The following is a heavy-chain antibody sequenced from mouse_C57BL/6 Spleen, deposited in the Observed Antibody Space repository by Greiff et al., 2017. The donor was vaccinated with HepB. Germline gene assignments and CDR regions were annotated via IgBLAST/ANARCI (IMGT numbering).Heavy chain of an antibody. D-gene: IGHD1-1*01. J-gene: IGHJ4*01. CDR2: INPNNGGT. Sequence: EVQLKESGPELVKPGASVKIPCKASGYTFTDYNMDWVKQSHGKSLEWIGDINPNNGGTIYNQKFKGKATLTVDKSSSTAYMELRSLTSEDTAVYYCARSTTVVDYAMDYWGQGTSVTVSS. CDR3: ARSTTVVDYAMDY. V-gene: IGHV1-18*01. CDR1: GYTFTDYN.